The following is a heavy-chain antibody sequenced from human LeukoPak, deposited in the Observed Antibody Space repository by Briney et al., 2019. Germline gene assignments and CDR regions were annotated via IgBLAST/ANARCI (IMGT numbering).Heavy chain of an antibody. CDR2: IYYTGST. J-gene: IGHJ3*02. V-gene: IGHV4-4*07. CDR1: NGSISTYY. CDR3: ASGHYCTSTSCPGRGAFDI. Sequence: PSETLSLTCTVSNGSISTYYWTWIRQPAGKGLEWIGRIYYTGSTNYNPSLKSRVIMSVDTSKNQFSLKLNSVTAADTALYYCASGHYCTSTSCPGRGAFDIWGRGTMVTVSS. D-gene: IGHD2-2*01.